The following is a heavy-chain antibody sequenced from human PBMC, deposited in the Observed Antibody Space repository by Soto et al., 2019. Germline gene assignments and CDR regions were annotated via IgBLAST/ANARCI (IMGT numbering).Heavy chain of an antibody. CDR2: ISGSGGTT. CDR3: AKDRHYGSGTYSDSYLGD. Sequence: EVQLLESGGGLVQPGGSLRLSCGGSGFTFNSYAMTWVRQAPGKGLEWVSAISGSGGTTYYANSVKGRFTISRDQSKDTLYMLMNSRSGEDTAIYYCAKDRHYGSGTYSDSYLGDWGEGALVTVSS. J-gene: IGHJ4*02. V-gene: IGHV3-23*01. D-gene: IGHD3-10*01. CDR1: GFTFNSYA.